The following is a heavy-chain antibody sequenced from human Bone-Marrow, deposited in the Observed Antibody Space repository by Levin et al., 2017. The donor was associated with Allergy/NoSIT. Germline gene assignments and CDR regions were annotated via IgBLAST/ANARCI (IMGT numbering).Heavy chain of an antibody. V-gene: IGHV1-18*01. CDR1: GYNFNTYG. D-gene: IGHD3-10*01. CDR2: ISGYNGKT. CDR3: ARDEELAADY. Sequence: PGESLKISCKTSGYNFNTYGVSWVRQAPGQGLEWMGWISGYNGKTKFAQKFQGRVIMTIDTSTSTAYMEVRGLTSDDTAVYYCARDEELAADYWGQGTLVTVSS. J-gene: IGHJ4*02.